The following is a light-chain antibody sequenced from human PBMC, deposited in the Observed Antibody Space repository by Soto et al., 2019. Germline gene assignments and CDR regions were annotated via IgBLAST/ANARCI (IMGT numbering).Light chain of an antibody. CDR2: WAS. Sequence: DTVMTQSPDSLAVSLGERATINCKSIQSVLYSSNNENYLAWYQQKPGQPPKLLIYWASTRESGVPDRFSGSGSGPELSLTIRSLQAEDLAIYYCQQYLTFPLTVGQGTQVES. J-gene: IGKJ2*01. V-gene: IGKV4-1*01. CDR3: QQYLTFPLT. CDR1: QSVLYSSNNENY.